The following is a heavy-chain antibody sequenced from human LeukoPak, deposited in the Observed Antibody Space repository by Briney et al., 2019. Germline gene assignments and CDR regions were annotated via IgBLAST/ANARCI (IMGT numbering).Heavy chain of an antibody. V-gene: IGHV4-31*03. Sequence: PLQTLSLTCTVSGGSISSGAYYWSWIRQHPGTGLEWIGYIYYSGSTYYNPSLQSRVTISVDTSKNQFSLKLTSVTAADTAVYYCARDSRGTGYYYYYGMDVWGQGTTVTVSS. J-gene: IGHJ6*02. CDR2: IYYSGST. CDR1: GGSISSGAYY. D-gene: IGHD3/OR15-3a*01. CDR3: ARDSRGTGYYYYYGMDV.